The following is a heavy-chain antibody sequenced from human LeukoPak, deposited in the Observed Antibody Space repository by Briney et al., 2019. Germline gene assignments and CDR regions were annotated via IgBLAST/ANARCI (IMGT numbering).Heavy chain of an antibody. CDR2: MRQDGGEK. CDR3: TRDGSGWSNY. J-gene: IGHJ4*02. Sequence: PGGSLRLSCAASGFIFSNYWMGWVRQAPGKGLEWVANMRQDGGEKFYVDSVKGRFTISRDNAKNALYLQMNSLRAEDTAVYYCTRDGSGWSNYWGQGTLVTVSS. CDR1: GFIFSNYW. V-gene: IGHV3-7*01. D-gene: IGHD6-19*01.